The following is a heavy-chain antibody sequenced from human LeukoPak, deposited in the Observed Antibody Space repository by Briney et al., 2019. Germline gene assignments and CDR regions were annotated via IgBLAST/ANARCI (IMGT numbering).Heavy chain of an antibody. Sequence: PSETLSLTCTVSGGSISSYYWSWIRQPAGKGLEWLGRIYTSGSTNYNPSLKSRVTMSVDTSKNQFSLKLSSVTAADTAVYYCARDAPILTGYSPGDYYYGMDVWGQGTTVTVSS. CDR2: IYTSGST. J-gene: IGHJ6*02. CDR1: GGSISSYY. D-gene: IGHD3-9*01. V-gene: IGHV4-4*07. CDR3: ARDAPILTGYSPGDYYYGMDV.